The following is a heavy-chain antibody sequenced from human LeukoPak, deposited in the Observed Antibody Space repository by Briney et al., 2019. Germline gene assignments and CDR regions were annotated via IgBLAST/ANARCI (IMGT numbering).Heavy chain of an antibody. CDR2: ISSSGSTI. CDR3: ARGRWLPRDAFDI. Sequence: GGSLRLSCAASGFNFSSYEMNWVRQAPGRGLEWVSYISSSGSTIYYADSVEGRFAISRDNAKNSLYLQMNSLRAEDTAVYYCARGRWLPRDAFDIWGQGTMVTVSS. V-gene: IGHV3-48*03. CDR1: GFNFSSYE. D-gene: IGHD5-24*01. J-gene: IGHJ3*02.